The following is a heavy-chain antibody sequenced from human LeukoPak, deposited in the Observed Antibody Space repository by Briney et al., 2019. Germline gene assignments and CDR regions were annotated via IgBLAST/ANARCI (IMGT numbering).Heavy chain of an antibody. CDR3: ARAGGEWELLSYFDY. J-gene: IGHJ4*02. V-gene: IGHV1-2*02. CDR2: INPNSGGT. Sequence: ASVKVSCKASGSTFTGYYMHWVPQAPGQGLGWMGWINPNSGGTNYAKKFQGRITLTRYTSIRPAYMELNSLRSEDTAVYYGARAGGEWELLSYFDYWGQGTLVTVSS. D-gene: IGHD1-26*01. CDR1: GSTFTGYY.